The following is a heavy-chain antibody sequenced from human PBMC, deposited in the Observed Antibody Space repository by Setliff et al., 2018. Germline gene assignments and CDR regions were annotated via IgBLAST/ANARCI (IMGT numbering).Heavy chain of an antibody. Sequence: ESLKISCKASGYSFSNFWINWVRQLPGKGLEWMGRIEPTDSYTNYSPSFQGHVTISIDKSITTAYLHWSSLKASDTAMYYCTRGGYDSGVWGQGTLFTVSS. V-gene: IGHV5-10-1*01. CDR1: GYSFSNFW. CDR3: TRGGYDSGV. CDR2: IEPTDSYT. D-gene: IGHD6-25*01. J-gene: IGHJ4*02.